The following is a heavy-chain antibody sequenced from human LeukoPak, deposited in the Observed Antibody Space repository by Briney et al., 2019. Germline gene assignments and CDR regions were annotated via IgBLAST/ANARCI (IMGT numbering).Heavy chain of an antibody. V-gene: IGHV4-39*07. J-gene: IGHJ4*02. Sequence: PSETLSLTCTVSGGSISSSSYYWGWIRQPPGKGLEWIGSIYYSGSTYYNPSLKSRVTISVDTSKNQFSLKLSSVTAADTAVYYCARLRGAIIAAEGEFDYWGQGTLVTVSS. CDR3: ARLRGAIIAAEGEFDY. D-gene: IGHD2-15*01. CDR2: IYYSGST. CDR1: GGSISSSSYY.